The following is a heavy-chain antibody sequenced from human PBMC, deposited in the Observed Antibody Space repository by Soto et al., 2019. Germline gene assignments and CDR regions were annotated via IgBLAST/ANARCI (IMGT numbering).Heavy chain of an antibody. D-gene: IGHD6-19*01. V-gene: IGHV3-11*01. CDR3: ARSYSSGWEFDY. Sequence: GGSLRLSCGASGFTFSNYYMSWISQAPGKGLEWVSYISSTGRTIYYADSVKGRFTVSRDNAQNSLSLKLNSLRVEDTAVYYCARSYSSGWEFDYWGQGTQVTVSS. CDR2: ISSTGRTI. J-gene: IGHJ4*02. CDR1: GFTFSNYY.